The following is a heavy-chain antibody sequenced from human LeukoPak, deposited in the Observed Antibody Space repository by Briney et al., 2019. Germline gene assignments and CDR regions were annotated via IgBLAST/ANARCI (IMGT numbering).Heavy chain of an antibody. J-gene: IGHJ6*03. Sequence: GGSLRLSCAASGFTFSGYWMHWVRQAPGKGLGWVSRMNSNGSSTSYADSVKGRFTISRDNSKNTLYLHVNSLRPEDTAVYYCPEGSGYEVRYYYYYMDVWGEGTAVTV. CDR2: MNSNGSST. V-gene: IGHV3-74*01. CDR3: PEGSGYEVRYYYYYMDV. CDR1: GFTFSGYW. D-gene: IGHD5-12*01.